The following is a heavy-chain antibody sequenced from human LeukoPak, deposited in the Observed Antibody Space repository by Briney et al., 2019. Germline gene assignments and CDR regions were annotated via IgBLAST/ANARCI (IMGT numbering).Heavy chain of an antibody. J-gene: IGHJ4*02. Sequence: GGSLRLSCAASGFTFSSYEMNWVRQAPGKGLEWVSYISGSASTIYYADSVKGRFTISRDNAKNLLYLQMNSLRAEDTAVYYCVTKWRWLQFWGQGTLVTVSS. V-gene: IGHV3-48*03. D-gene: IGHD5-24*01. CDR3: VTKWRWLQF. CDR2: ISGSASTI. CDR1: GFTFSSYE.